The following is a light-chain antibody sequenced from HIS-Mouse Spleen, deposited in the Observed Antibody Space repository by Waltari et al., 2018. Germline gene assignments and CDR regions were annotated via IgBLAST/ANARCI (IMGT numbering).Light chain of an antibody. CDR1: QGISNY. CDR2: AAS. Sequence: DIQMTQSPSSLSASVGDRVTITCRTSQGISNYLAWYQQNPGKVPKLLIYAASTLQSGVPSRFSGSGSGTDFTLTISSLQPEDVATYYCQKYNSAPPGLTFGGGTKVEIK. J-gene: IGKJ4*01. V-gene: IGKV1-27*01. CDR3: QKYNSAPPGLT.